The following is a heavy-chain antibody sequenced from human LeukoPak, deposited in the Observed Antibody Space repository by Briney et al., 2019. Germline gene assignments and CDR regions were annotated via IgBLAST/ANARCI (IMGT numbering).Heavy chain of an antibody. CDR1: GFTFSTYS. J-gene: IGHJ3*02. V-gene: IGHV3-21*04. CDR2: ISSSGSYV. Sequence: GGSLRLSCAASGFTFSTYSMNWVRQAPGKGLEWVSSISSSGSYVHYADSMKGRFTISRDNAQNSLYLQMNSLRDEDTAVYYCAKVICSSTSCYSVNDAFDIWGQGTMVTVSS. D-gene: IGHD2-2*01. CDR3: AKVICSSTSCYSVNDAFDI.